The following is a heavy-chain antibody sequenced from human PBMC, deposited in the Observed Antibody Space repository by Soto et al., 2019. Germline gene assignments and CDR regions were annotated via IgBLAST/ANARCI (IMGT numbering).Heavy chain of an antibody. CDR3: VAELDFGKLSVV. Sequence: QVQLVQSGVEEKKPGSSVRVSCKASGDTFKNSVISWVRQAPGQGLEWMGGTIPLFGTTDYAQKFQGRPTITTDESTTTAYMEVSRLTSEDTAVYYCVAELDFGKLSVVWGQGTTVIVSS. CDR1: GDTFKNSV. D-gene: IGHD3-10*01. V-gene: IGHV1-69*01. J-gene: IGHJ6*02. CDR2: TIPLFGTT.